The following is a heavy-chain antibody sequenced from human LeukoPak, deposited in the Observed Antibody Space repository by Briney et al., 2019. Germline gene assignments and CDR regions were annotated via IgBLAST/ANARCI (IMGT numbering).Heavy chain of an antibody. V-gene: IGHV4-59*12. CDR1: GGSISSYY. Sequence: SETLSLTCTVSGGSISSYYWSWIRQPPGKRLEWIGYIYYSGSTNYNPSLKSRVTISVDTSKNQFSLKLSSVTAADTAVYYCARDMPGGYNWYFDYWGQGTLVTVSS. CDR2: IYYSGST. CDR3: ARDMPGGYNWYFDY. J-gene: IGHJ4*02. D-gene: IGHD5-24*01.